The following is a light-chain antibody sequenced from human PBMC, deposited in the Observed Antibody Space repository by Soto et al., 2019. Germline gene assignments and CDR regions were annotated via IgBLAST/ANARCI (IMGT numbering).Light chain of an antibody. CDR3: QRYNAYWA. CDR1: QSIGRW. CDR2: DTS. J-gene: IGKJ1*01. V-gene: IGKV1-5*01. Sequence: DIQMTQSPSTLSAFVGDRVTITCRASQSIGRWLAWYQQKPGKAPKVLIYDTSSLKSGVPSRFSGSGSGTEFTLTISSLQPDDFATYYCQRYNAYWAFGPGTKVDIK.